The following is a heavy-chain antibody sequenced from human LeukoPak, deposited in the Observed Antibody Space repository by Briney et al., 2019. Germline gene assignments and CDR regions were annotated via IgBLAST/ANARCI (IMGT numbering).Heavy chain of an antibody. CDR3: AGHHPRNTVDF. CDR2: ISDIGSI. V-gene: IGHV4-59*08. D-gene: IGHD2/OR15-2a*01. Sequence: SETLSLTCTVSGGSIGSYYWSWIRQPPGKGLEWIAYISDIGSINYNPSLKSRVTISLDTSKNQFSLKLSSVTAADTAVYYCAGHHPRNTVDFWGQGTLVIVSS. J-gene: IGHJ4*02. CDR1: GGSIGSYY.